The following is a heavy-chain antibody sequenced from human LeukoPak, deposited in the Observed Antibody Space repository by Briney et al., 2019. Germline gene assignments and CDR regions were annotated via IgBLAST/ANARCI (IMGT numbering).Heavy chain of an antibody. CDR2: IKTDGSEK. CDR1: GFTFSSYW. Sequence: GGSLRLSCEASGFTFSSYWMSWVRQAPGKGLEWVANIKTDGSEKYYVDSVEGRFTISRDNAKNSLYLQMNSLRAEDTAVCYCARDYTGYFPWGQGTLVIVSS. V-gene: IGHV3-7*03. CDR3: ARDYTGYFP. D-gene: IGHD3-9*01. J-gene: IGHJ5*02.